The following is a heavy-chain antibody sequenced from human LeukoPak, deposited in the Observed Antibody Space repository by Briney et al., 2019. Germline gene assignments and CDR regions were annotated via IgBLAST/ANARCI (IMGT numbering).Heavy chain of an antibody. J-gene: IGHJ6*02. CDR1: GFTFSDHY. Sequence: GGSLRLSCAASGFTFSDHYMDWVRQAPGKGLEWVGRIRNKARSYTTEYTSSVRGRFTISRDASKNSLYLQMNSLKTEDTAVYYCGRGGPHSGMDVWGQGTTVTVSS. D-gene: IGHD3-16*01. CDR2: IRNKARSYTT. V-gene: IGHV3-72*01. CDR3: GRGGPHSGMDV.